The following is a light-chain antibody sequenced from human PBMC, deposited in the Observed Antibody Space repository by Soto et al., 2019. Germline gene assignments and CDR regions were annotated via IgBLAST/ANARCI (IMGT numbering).Light chain of an antibody. Sequence: QSALTQPPSASGSPGQSVTSSCTGTSSDVGGYNYVSWYQQHPGKAPKLMIYEVTKRPSGVPDRFSGSKSGNTASLTVSGLQAEDEANYFCISYAGSNNLVFGGGTKLTV. CDR2: EVT. CDR3: ISYAGSNNLV. J-gene: IGLJ3*02. V-gene: IGLV2-8*01. CDR1: SSDVGGYNY.